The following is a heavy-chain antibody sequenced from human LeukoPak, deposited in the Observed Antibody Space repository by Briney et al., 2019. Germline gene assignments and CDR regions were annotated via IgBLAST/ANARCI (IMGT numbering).Heavy chain of an antibody. CDR1: GFTFSDYF. V-gene: IGHV3-11*04. CDR3: ARAPSYCSGGSCYGSRFDY. J-gene: IGHJ4*02. CDR2: ISSSSSTI. Sequence: GSLRLSCAASGFTFSDYFMSWIRQAPGKGLEWVSYISSSSSTIYYADSVKGRFTISRDNAKNSLYLQMNSLRAEDTAVYYCARAPSYCSGGSCYGSRFDYWGQGTLVTVSS. D-gene: IGHD2-15*01.